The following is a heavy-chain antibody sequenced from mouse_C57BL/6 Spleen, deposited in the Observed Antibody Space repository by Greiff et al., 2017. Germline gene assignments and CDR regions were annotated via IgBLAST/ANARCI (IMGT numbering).Heavy chain of an antibody. Sequence: QVQLQQPGAELVMPGASVKLSCKASGYTFTSYWMPWVKQRPGQGLEWIGEIDPSDSYTNYNQKVKGKSTLTVDKSSSTAYMQLSSLTSEDSAVYYCARHYSNYFDYWGQGTTLTVSS. CDR2: IDPSDSYT. D-gene: IGHD2-5*01. CDR3: ARHYSNYFDY. CDR1: GYTFTSYW. V-gene: IGHV1-69*01. J-gene: IGHJ2*01.